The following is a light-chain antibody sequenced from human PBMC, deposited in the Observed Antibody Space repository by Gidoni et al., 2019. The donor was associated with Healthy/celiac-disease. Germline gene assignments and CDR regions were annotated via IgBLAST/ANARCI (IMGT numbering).Light chain of an antibody. CDR3: QQYGSSPYT. CDR2: GAS. Sequence: EIVLTQSPGTLSLSPGERATISCRASQSVSSSYLAGYQQKPGQAPRLLSYGASSRATGIPDRFSGSGSGTDFTLTISRLEPEDFAVYYCQQYGSSPYTFXQXTKLXIK. CDR1: QSVSSSY. V-gene: IGKV3-20*01. J-gene: IGKJ2*01.